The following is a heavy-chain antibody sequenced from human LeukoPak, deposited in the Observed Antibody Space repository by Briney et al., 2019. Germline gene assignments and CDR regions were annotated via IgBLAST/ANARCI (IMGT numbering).Heavy chain of an antibody. CDR3: ARGFQLPHPLEDWLDP. CDR2: INPNSGGR. J-gene: IGHJ5*02. Sequence: ASVKVSCKASGYTFTGYYIHWVRQAPGQGLEWMAWINPNSGGRHYAQKFQGRLTVTRDTSISTSYMELSRLTSDDTAVYFCARGFQLPHPLEDWLDPWGQGTLVTVSS. CDR1: GYTFTGYY. D-gene: IGHD2-2*01. V-gene: IGHV1-2*02.